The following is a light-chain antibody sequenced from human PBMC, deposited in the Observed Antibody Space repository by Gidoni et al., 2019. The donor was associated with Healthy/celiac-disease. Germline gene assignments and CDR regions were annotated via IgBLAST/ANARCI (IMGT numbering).Light chain of an antibody. Sequence: SSELTQDPAVFVALGQTVRITCQGDSLRSYYANCYQQKPGQAPVLVIYGKNNRPSGIPDRFSGSSSGNTASLTITGAQAEDEADYYCNSRDSSGNHVVFGGGTKLTVL. CDR1: SLRSYY. J-gene: IGLJ2*01. V-gene: IGLV3-19*01. CDR3: NSRDSSGNHVV. CDR2: GKN.